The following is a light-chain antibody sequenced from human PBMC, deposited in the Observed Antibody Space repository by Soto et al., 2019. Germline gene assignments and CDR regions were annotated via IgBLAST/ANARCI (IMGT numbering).Light chain of an antibody. CDR2: AAS. J-gene: IGKJ1*01. CDR1: QSISSY. CDR3: QQYNNWPGT. V-gene: IGKV1-39*01. Sequence: DIQMTQSPSSLSASVGDRVTITCRASQSISSYLNWYQQKPGKAPKVLIYAASSLQSGVPSRFSGSGSGTDFTLTISSLQPEDFATYYCQQYNNWPGTFGQGTKVDI.